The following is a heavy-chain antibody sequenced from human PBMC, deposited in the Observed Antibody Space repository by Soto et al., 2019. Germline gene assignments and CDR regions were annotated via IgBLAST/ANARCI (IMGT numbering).Heavy chain of an antibody. J-gene: IGHJ6*03. Sequence: EVLLVQSGAEVKKPGESLKISCKGSGYNFATSWIGWVRQTPGKGLEWMGFIYPADSDTTYSPSFQGQVTISADKSISTAYLQWSSLKASDTDIYFCARPPKGFLYYMDVWGKGTTVTVSS. D-gene: IGHD2-15*01. CDR2: IYPADSDT. CDR3: ARPPKGFLYYMDV. CDR1: GYNFATSW. V-gene: IGHV5-51*03.